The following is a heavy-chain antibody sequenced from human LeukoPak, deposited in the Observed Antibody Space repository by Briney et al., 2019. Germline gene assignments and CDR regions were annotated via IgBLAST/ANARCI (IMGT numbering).Heavy chain of an antibody. D-gene: IGHD6-13*01. CDR1: GFTFSSYS. Sequence: GGSLRLSCAASGFTFSSYSMNWVRQAPGKGLEWVSSISSSSSYIYYADSVKGRFTISRDNAKNSLYLQMNSLRAEDTAVYYCARVLSPGSTWRVYYYYYYMDVWGKGTTVTISS. V-gene: IGHV3-21*01. CDR2: ISSSSSYI. CDR3: ARVLSPGSTWRVYYYYYYMDV. J-gene: IGHJ6*03.